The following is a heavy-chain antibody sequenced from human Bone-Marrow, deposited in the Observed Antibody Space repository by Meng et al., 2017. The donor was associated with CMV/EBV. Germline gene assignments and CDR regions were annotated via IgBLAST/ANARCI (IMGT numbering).Heavy chain of an antibody. V-gene: IGHV1-2*02. CDR1: GYTFTGYY. CDR2: INPNSGGT. CDR3: ARVPVVGATPFDY. J-gene: IGHJ4*02. Sequence: ASVKVSCKASGYTFTGYYMHWVRQAPGQGLEWMGWINPNSGGTNYAQKCQGRVTMTRDTSISTAYMELSRLRSDDAAVDYGARVPVVGATPFDYWGQGTLVTVSS. D-gene: IGHD1-26*01.